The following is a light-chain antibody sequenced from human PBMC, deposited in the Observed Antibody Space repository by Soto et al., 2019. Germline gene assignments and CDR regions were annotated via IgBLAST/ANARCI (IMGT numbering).Light chain of an antibody. J-gene: IGKJ4*01. CDR1: QLDFHRPDNKDF. Sequence: DIVMTQSPDSLAVSLGERATINCKSSQLDFHRPDNKDFLGWYKQKPVQPPKLLIDWASTRESGVPDRFSGSGSGTDFTLTIASLEADDVADYYCQQYGSTPVTFGAVTKVEIK. CDR3: QQYGSTPVT. V-gene: IGKV4-1*01. CDR2: WAS.